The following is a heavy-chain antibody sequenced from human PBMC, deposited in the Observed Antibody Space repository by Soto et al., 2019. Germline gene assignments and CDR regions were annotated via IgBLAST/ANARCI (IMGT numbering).Heavy chain of an antibody. CDR2: INPGSGRA. Sequence: QVQLVQSGAEVKKPGASVKISCKASGYSFTSTYLHWVRQAPGQGLEWMGGINPGSGRANYAQKFQGRVTMTRDTSTTTVYMELSSLRSEDTAMYFCARDIVVVPASPVYVDALDIWGQGTMVTVSS. CDR1: GYSFTSTY. V-gene: IGHV1-46*03. D-gene: IGHD2-15*01. J-gene: IGHJ3*02. CDR3: ARDIVVVPASPVYVDALDI.